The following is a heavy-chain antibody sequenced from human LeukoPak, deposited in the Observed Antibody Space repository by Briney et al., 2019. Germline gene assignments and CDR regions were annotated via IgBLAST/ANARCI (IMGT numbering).Heavy chain of an antibody. D-gene: IGHD6-19*01. J-gene: IGHJ5*02. CDR2: IYYSGST. V-gene: IGHV4-59*01. CDR1: GGSISSYY. CDR3: ARGYSSGWYRFDP. Sequence: SETLSLTCTVSGGSISSYYWSWIRQPPGKGLEWIGYIYYSGSTNYNPSLKSRVTISVDTSKNHFSLKLSSVTSADTAVYYCARGYSSGWYRFDPRGQGTLVTVSS.